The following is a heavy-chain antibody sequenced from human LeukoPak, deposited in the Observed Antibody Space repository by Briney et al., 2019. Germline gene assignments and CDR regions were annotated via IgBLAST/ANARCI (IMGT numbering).Heavy chain of an antibody. CDR3: ARAINNWNDVRRYYMDL. Sequence: ASVKVSCKASGYTFISYDINWVRQATGQGLEWMGWMNPNSGNTGYAQRFQGRVTITRNTSISTAYMELSSLRSEDTAVYYCARAINNWNDVRRYYMDLWGKGTTVTVSS. D-gene: IGHD1-1*01. CDR2: MNPNSGNT. J-gene: IGHJ6*03. CDR1: GYTFISYD. V-gene: IGHV1-8*01.